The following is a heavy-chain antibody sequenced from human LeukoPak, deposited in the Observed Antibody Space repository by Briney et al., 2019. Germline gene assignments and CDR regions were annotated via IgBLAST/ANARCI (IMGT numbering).Heavy chain of an antibody. V-gene: IGHV3-23*01. CDR1: GFTFSSYA. J-gene: IGHJ4*02. CDR2: ISGSGGST. CDR3: AKDKKYYYDSSGYPNDY. D-gene: IGHD3-22*01. Sequence: GGSLRLSCAASGFTFSSYAMGWVRQAPGKGLEWVSAISGSGGSTYYADSVKGRFTISRDNSKNTLYLQMNSLRAEDTAVYYCAKDKKYYYDSSGYPNDYWGQGTLVTVSS.